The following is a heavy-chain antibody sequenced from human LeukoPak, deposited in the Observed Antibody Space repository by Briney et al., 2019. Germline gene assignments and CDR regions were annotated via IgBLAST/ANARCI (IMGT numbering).Heavy chain of an antibody. D-gene: IGHD1-26*01. CDR1: GFSFSVYE. V-gene: IGHV3-48*03. CDR2: ISGSDTST. Sequence: AGGSLRLSCAASGFSFSVYEMHWVRQAPGRGLEWIADISGSDTSTYYADSVKGRFTISRDNAKNSLYLQMSSLRAEDTAVYYCARDGRPSPLWGQGTLVTVSS. CDR3: ARDGRPSPL. J-gene: IGHJ4*02.